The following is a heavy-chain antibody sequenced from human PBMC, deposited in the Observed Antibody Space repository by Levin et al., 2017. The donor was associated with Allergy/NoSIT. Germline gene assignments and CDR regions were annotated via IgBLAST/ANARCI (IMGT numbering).Heavy chain of an antibody. CDR2: IKHKPDSYTT. J-gene: IGHJ6*03. CDR1: GFTFSAHY. V-gene: IGHV3-72*01. Sequence: GESLKISCAASGFTFSAHYMEWVRQAPGKGLEWVGRIKHKPDSYTTEYAASVKGRFTISRDDSKDSLFLQMNNLKTEDTAVYYCARDLSWSYYMDVWGKGTTVIVSS. CDR3: ARDLSWSYYMDV.